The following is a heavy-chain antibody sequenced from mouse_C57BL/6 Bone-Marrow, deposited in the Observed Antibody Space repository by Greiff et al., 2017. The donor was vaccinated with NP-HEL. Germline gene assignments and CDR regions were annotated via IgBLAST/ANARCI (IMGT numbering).Heavy chain of an antibody. V-gene: IGHV3-6*01. J-gene: IGHJ2*01. Sequence: EVKLQESGPGLVKPSQSLSLTCSVTGYSITSGYYWNWIRQFPGNKLEWMGYISYDGSNNYNPSLKNRISITRDTSKNQFFLKLNSVTTEDTATYYCARETQTGYFDYWGQGTTLTVSS. D-gene: IGHD4-1*01. CDR3: ARETQTGYFDY. CDR2: ISYDGSN. CDR1: GYSITSGYY.